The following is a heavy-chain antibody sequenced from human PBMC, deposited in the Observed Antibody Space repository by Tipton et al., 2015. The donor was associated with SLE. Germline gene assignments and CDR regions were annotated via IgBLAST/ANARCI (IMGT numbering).Heavy chain of an antibody. CDR2: ISSSSITI. D-gene: IGHD3-22*01. CDR3: ARGLYYDSSGYYY. Sequence: SLRLSCAGSGFTFSSYAMHLVRQAPGKGLEWVSYISSSSITIYYADSVKGRFTISRDNAKNSLYLQMNSLRAEDTAVYYCARGLYYDSSGYYYWGQGTLVTVSS. V-gene: IGHV3-48*01. J-gene: IGHJ4*02. CDR1: GFTFSSYA.